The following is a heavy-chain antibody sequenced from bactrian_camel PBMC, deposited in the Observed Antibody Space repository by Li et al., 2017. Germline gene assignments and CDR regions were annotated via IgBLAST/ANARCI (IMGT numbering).Heavy chain of an antibody. CDR1: GFRFDGSD. CDR2: TTSDSST. CDR3: AATRDILGCGPNSLKYPY. D-gene: IGHD3*01. Sequence: QLVESGGGSVQAGGSLRLSCTASGFRFDGSDWGWYRQGAGRKCEVVSRTTSDSSTDYAGSVKGRFTISQDSANKTVDLQMTSLKLEDTATYYCAATRDILGCGPNSLKYPYWGQGTQVTVS. V-gene: IGHV3S61*01. J-gene: IGHJ4*01.